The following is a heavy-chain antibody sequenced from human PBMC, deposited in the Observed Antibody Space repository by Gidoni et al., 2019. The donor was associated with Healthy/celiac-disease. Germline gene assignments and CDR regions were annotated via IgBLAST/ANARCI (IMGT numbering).Heavy chain of an antibody. CDR3: ARHVVVTAIPYYFDY. CDR1: GGSISSSSYY. D-gene: IGHD2-21*02. Sequence: QLQLQESGPGLVKPSETLSLTCTVPGGSISSSSYYWGWIRQPPGKGLEWIGSIYYSGSTYYNPSLKSRVTISVDTSKNQFSLKLSSVTAADTAVYYCARHVVVTAIPYYFDYWGQGTLVTVSS. J-gene: IGHJ4*02. V-gene: IGHV4-39*01. CDR2: IYYSGST.